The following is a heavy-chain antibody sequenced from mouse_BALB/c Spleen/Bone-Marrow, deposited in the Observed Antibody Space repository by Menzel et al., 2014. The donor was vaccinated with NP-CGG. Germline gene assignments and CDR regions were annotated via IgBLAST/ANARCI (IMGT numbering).Heavy chain of an antibody. CDR1: GYTFTSYV. Sequence: VQLQQSGPEQVKPGASVKMSCKASGYTFTSYVMHWVKQKPGQGLEWIGYINPYNDGTKYNEKFKGKATLTSDKSSSTAYKEVSSLTCRDTAVYYCARRGSIEEALAYWGQGTTLTVSS. CDR3: ARRGSIEEALAY. V-gene: IGHV1-14*01. CDR2: INPYNDGT. J-gene: IGHJ2*01. D-gene: IGHD1-1*01.